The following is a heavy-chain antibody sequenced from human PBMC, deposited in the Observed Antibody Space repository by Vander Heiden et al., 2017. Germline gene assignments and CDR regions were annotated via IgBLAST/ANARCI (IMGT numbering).Heavy chain of an antibody. D-gene: IGHD2-15*01. CDR2: ISGSGGST. CDR3: AKPDIVVVVAATFDY. Sequence: EVQLLESGGGLVQPGGSLRLSCAASGSTFSNYAMSRVRQAPGKGLEWVSAISGSGGSTYYADSVKGRFTISRDNSKNTLYLQMNSLRAEDTAVYYCAKPDIVVVVAATFDYWGQGTLVTVSS. J-gene: IGHJ4*02. V-gene: IGHV3-23*01. CDR1: GSTFSNYA.